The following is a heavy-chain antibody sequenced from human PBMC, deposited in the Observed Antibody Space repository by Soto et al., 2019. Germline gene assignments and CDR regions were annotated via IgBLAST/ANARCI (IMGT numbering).Heavy chain of an antibody. CDR1: GITLSSYA. V-gene: IGHV3-23*01. CDR3: TRDASRDSSARGWFDP. D-gene: IGHD6-13*01. CDR2: VSGSGTNT. J-gene: IGHJ5*02. Sequence: GGSLRLSCAVSGITLSSYAMTWVRQAPGKGLEWVSTVSGSGTNTNYGDSVKGRFTVSRDDSENTLFLQMNSLRAEDTAVYYCTRDASRDSSARGWFDPWGPGTLVTVSS.